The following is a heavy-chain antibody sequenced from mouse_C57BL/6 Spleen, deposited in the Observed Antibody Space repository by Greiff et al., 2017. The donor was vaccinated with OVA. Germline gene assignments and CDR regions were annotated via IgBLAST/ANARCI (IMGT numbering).Heavy chain of an antibody. V-gene: IGHV1-81*01. Sequence: VQGVESGAELARPGASVKLSCKASGYTFTSYGISWVKQRTGQGLEWIGEIYPRSGNTYYNEKFKGKATLTADKSSSTAYMELRSLTSEDSAVYFCARGVNYGSSPSGYFDVWGTGTTVTVSS. J-gene: IGHJ1*03. CDR2: IYPRSGNT. CDR1: GYTFTSYG. D-gene: IGHD1-1*01. CDR3: ARGVNYGSSPSGYFDV.